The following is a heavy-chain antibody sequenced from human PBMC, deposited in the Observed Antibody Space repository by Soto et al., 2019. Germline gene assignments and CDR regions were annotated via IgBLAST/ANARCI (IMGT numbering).Heavy chain of an antibody. J-gene: IGHJ3*02. CDR2: IIPIFGTA. D-gene: IGHD3-22*01. Sequence: SVKVSCKASGGTFSSYAISWVRQAPGQGLEWMGGIIPIFGTANYAQRFQGRVTITADESTSTAYMELSSLRSEDTAVYYCARVRYDRSGYFVGPDAFDIWGQGTMVTVSS. V-gene: IGHV1-69*13. CDR1: GGTFSSYA. CDR3: ARVRYDRSGYFVGPDAFDI.